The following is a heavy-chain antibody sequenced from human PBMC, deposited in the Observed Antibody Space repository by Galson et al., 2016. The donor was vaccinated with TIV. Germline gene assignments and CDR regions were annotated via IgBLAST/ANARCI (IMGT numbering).Heavy chain of an antibody. V-gene: IGHV3-53*01. CDR2: IYSGGGT. D-gene: IGHD6-19*01. J-gene: IGHJ3*01. Sequence: SLRLSCAASGFTVSNNYMSWVRQAPGKGLEWVSLIYSGGGTAYADSVKGRFTISRDSSKNSLYLQMDSLRAEDTAVYYFATRSVWAPLVKSQSRSQRPPCTIIYTRVLGSHRVEVQGEVVLGCVW. CDR1: GFTVSNNY. CDR3: ATRSVWAPLVKSQSRSQRPPCTIIYTRVLGSHRVEVQGEVVLGCV.